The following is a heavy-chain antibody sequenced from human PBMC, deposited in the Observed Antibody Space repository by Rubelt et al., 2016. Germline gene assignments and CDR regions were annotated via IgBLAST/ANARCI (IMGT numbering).Heavy chain of an antibody. Sequence: QVQLQESGPGLVKPSETLSLTCTVSGGSISSYYWTWIRQPPGKGLEWIGYISYGGSTNYSPSLKSRGIISVDTSKNQFSLKLSSVTAADTAVYYCARGRAGSSSSWGQGTLVTVSS. CDR1: GGSISSYY. J-gene: IGHJ4*02. CDR3: ARGRAGSSSS. V-gene: IGHV4-59*12. D-gene: IGHD6-6*01. CDR2: ISYGGST.